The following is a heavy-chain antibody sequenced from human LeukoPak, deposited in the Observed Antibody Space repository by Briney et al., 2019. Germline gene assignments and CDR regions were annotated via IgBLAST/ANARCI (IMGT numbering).Heavy chain of an antibody. Sequence: TGGSLRLSCAASGFTFSSYGMSWVRQAPGKGLEWVSAISGSGGSTYYADSVKGRFTISRDNSKNTLYLQMNSLRAEDTAVYYCAKGGYSYGYSYFDYWGQGTLVTVSS. D-gene: IGHD5-18*01. CDR2: ISGSGGST. J-gene: IGHJ4*02. CDR1: GFTFSSYG. CDR3: AKGGYSYGYSYFDY. V-gene: IGHV3-23*01.